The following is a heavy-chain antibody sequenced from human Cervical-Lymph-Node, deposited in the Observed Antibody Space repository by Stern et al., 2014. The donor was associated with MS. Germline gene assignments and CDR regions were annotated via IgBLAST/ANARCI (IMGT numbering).Heavy chain of an antibody. D-gene: IGHD1-26*01. CDR1: GFTFSTSW. Sequence: EVHLVESGGGLVQPGGSLRLSCEASGFTFSTSWMTWVRQAPGKGLACVANIKQDGSERFYVDSVKGRFTISRDNAKNSLFLQMNSLRAEDTAVYYCAREIWENAFDIWGQGTLVTVSS. CDR2: IKQDGSER. J-gene: IGHJ3*02. CDR3: AREIWENAFDI. V-gene: IGHV3-7*01.